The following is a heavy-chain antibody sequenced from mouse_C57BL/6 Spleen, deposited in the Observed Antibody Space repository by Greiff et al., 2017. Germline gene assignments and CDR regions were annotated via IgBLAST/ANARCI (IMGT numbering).Heavy chain of an antibody. CDR1: GYTFTGYW. CDR3: ARNFPITTVVPYWYFDV. D-gene: IGHD1-1*01. Sequence: QVHVKQSGAELMKPGASVKLSCKATGYTFTGYWIEWVKQRPGHGLEWIGEILPGSGSTNYNEKFKGKATFTADTSSNTAYMQLSSLTTEDSAIYYCARNFPITTVVPYWYFDVWGTGTTVTVSS. CDR2: ILPGSGST. V-gene: IGHV1-9*01. J-gene: IGHJ1*03.